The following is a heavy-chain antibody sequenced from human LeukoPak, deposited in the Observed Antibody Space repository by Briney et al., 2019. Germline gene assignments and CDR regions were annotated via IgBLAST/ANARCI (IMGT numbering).Heavy chain of an antibody. Sequence: SETLSLTCTVSGGSISSYYWSWIRQPPGKGLEWIGYIYYSGSTNYKPSLKSRVTISVDTSRNQFSLTLSSVTAEDTAVYYCASVTAVTTKGHGAFDIWGQGTLVTVSS. CDR2: IYYSGST. J-gene: IGHJ3*02. CDR3: ASVTAVTTKGHGAFDI. CDR1: GGSISSYY. V-gene: IGHV4-59*01. D-gene: IGHD4-17*01.